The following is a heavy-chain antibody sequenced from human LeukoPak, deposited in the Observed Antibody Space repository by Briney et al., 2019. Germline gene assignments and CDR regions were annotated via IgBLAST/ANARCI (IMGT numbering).Heavy chain of an antibody. CDR2: IYPGDSDT. V-gene: IGHV5-51*01. D-gene: IGHD3-10*01. J-gene: IGHJ4*02. Sequence: GGALKISCKSSGYTFTSFWIGGVRQMPGEGPEGMGIIYPGDSDTRYSPSFQGQVTISADKSIGTAYLHWSSLKASDTAMYYCARQSLRGVSYFAFWGQGTLVTVSS. CDR3: ARQSLRGVSYFAF. CDR1: GYTFTSFW.